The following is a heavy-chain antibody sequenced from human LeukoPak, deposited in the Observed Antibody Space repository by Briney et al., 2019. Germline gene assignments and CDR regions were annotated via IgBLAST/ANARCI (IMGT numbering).Heavy chain of an antibody. CDR3: ARSSHYGSGSYYNGPPFYFDY. J-gene: IGHJ4*02. V-gene: IGHV3-11*03. Sequence: GGSLRLSCAASGFTFSDYYMSWIRQVPGKGLEWVSYISSSSSYTNYADSVKGRFTISRDNAKNSLYLQMNSLRAEDTAVYYCARSSHYGSGSYYNGPPFYFDYWGQGTLVTVSS. D-gene: IGHD3-10*01. CDR2: ISSSSSYT. CDR1: GFTFSDYY.